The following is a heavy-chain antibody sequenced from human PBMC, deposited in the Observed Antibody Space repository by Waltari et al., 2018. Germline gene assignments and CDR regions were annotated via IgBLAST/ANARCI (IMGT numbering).Heavy chain of an antibody. J-gene: IGHJ5*02. CDR1: GFSLRNFG. V-gene: IGHV3-30*02. CDR3: AKDAFGNTYLDH. D-gene: IGHD3-10*01. Sequence: QVQLVASGGGVVQPGLSLRLSCAGSGFSLRNFGMHWVRQAPGKGLEWVALAFFDGIKTDYADSVRGRFTISRDNSKNTLYLDINNLRVDDTGIYYCAKDAFGNTYLDHWGQGTVVTVSS. CDR2: AFFDGIKT.